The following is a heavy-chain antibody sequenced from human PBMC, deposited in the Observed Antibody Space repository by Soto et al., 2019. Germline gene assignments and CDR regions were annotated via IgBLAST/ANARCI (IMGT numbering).Heavy chain of an antibody. CDR2: IYRGSP. D-gene: IGHD3-10*01. CDR1: GGSVSSGTYY. CDR3: SRDQGRGAGYFAL. V-gene: IGHV4-61*01. J-gene: IGHJ2*01. Sequence: QVQLQESGPGQVKPSETLFLTCTVSGGSVSSGTYYWSWIRQPAGKGLEWMGYIYRGSPNYNPSLESRATISVDTSRTQFSLMLSPVTAADTAVYYCSRDQGRGAGYFALWAVAPWSLSPQ.